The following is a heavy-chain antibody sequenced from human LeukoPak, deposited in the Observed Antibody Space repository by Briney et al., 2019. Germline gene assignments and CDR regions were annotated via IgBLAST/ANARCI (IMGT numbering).Heavy chain of an antibody. D-gene: IGHD1-26*01. J-gene: IGHJ6*02. CDR2: ISYDGSNK. CDR1: GFTFSSYG. CDR3: AKEVGGSYPLSYYYYYGMDV. V-gene: IGHV3-30*18. Sequence: PGGSLRLSCAASGFTFSSYGMHWVRQAPGKGLEWVAVISYDGSNKYYADSVKGRFTISRDNSKNTLYLQMNSLRAEDTAVYYCAKEVGGSYPLSYYYYYGMDVWGQGTTVTVSS.